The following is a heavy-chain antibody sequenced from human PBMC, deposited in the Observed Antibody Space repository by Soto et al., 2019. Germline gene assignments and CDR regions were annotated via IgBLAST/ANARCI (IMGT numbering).Heavy chain of an antibody. V-gene: IGHV5-51*01. CDR2: IDPRVSDT. Sequence: PGESLKISCRGSGYNFSNNWIAWVRQMPGEGLEWMGIIDPRVSDTKYSPSFQGQVTISADKSISNAYLRWSSLKASDTALYYCLSRHSLFSCSVPSDYFDYWGQGTQVTVSS. CDR1: GYNFSNNW. CDR3: LSRHSLFSCSVPSDYFDY. D-gene: IGHD2-15*01. J-gene: IGHJ4*02.